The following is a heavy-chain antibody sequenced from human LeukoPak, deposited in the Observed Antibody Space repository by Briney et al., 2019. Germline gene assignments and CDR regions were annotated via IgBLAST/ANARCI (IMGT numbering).Heavy chain of an antibody. J-gene: IGHJ6*02. Sequence: GGSLRLSCAASGFTFSSYWMHWVRQAPGKGLVWVSRINSNGSSTNYADSVKGRFTISRDNSKNTLYLQMNSLIAEDTAVYYCANAPTTVTYYYYYGMDVWGQGTTVTVSS. D-gene: IGHD4-17*01. CDR3: ANAPTTVTYYYYYGMDV. CDR2: INSNGSST. CDR1: GFTFSSYW. V-gene: IGHV3-74*01.